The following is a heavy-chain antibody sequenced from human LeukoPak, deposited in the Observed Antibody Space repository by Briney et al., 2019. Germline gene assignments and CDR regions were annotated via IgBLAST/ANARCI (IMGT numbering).Heavy chain of an antibody. D-gene: IGHD1-26*01. J-gene: IGHJ4*02. Sequence: PGGSLRLSCAASGFTFSSYSMNWVRQAPGKGLEWVSSISSSSSYIYYADSVKGRFTISRDNAKNSLYLQMNSLRAEDTAVYYCARAYSGSYSPFDYWGQGTLVTVSS. CDR3: ARAYSGSYSPFDY. V-gene: IGHV3-21*01. CDR1: GFTFSSYS. CDR2: ISSSSSYI.